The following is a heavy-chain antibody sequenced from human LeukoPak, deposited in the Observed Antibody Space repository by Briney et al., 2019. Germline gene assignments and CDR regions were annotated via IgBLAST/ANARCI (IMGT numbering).Heavy chain of an antibody. CDR1: GGSFSGYY. CDR3: AKSGGYGLIDY. Sequence: ASETLSLTCAAYGGSFSGYYWSWIRRPPGKGLEWIGSIYSSGSTYYNSSLKSRVTISIDTSKNQVSLKMSSVTAADTAVYYCAKSGGYGLIDYWGQGTLVTVSS. V-gene: IGHV4-59*05. J-gene: IGHJ4*01. D-gene: IGHD6-25*01. CDR2: IYSSGST.